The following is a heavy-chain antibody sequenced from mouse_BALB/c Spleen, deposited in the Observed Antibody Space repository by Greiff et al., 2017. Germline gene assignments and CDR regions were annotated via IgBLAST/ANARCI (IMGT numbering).Heavy chain of an antibody. CDR1: GYTFTSYW. CDR3: TKGGVRPGYYFDY. CDR2: IYPSDSYT. J-gene: IGHJ2*01. V-gene: IGHV1-69*02. D-gene: IGHD2-14*01. Sequence: QVQLQQPGAELVRPGASVKLSCKASGYTFTSYWINWVKQRPGQGLEWIGNIYPSDSYTNYNQKFKDKATLTVDKSSSTAYMQLSSPTSEDSAVYYCTKGGVRPGYYFDYWGQGTTLTVSS.